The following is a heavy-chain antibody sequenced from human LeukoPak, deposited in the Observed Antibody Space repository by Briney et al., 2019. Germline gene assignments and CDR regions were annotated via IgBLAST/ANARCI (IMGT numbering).Heavy chain of an antibody. CDR2: INHSGST. CDR3: ARLPRQNYYRSRIDAFDI. J-gene: IGHJ3*02. Sequence: SETLSLTCAVYGGSFSGYYWGWIRQPPGKGLEWIGEINHSGSTNYNPSLKSRVTISVDTSKNQFSLKLSSVTAADTAVYYCARLPRQNYYRSRIDAFDIWGQGTMVTVSS. V-gene: IGHV4-34*01. CDR1: GGSFSGYY. D-gene: IGHD1-26*01.